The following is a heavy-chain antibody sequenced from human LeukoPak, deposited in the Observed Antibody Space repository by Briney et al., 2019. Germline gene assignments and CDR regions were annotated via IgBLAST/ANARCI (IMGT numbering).Heavy chain of an antibody. J-gene: IGHJ4*02. V-gene: IGHV3-15*01. D-gene: IGHD6-19*01. CDR3: TTGAGTYSSAWPDY. Sequence: KSGGSLRLSCAASGFTFSKAWMTWVRQAPGKGLEWVGRIKSNTEGGTTEYAAPVKGRFTISRDDSKNTLSLQMNSLKTEDTAVYYCTTGAGTYSSAWPDYWGQRTLVTVSS. CDR2: IKSNTEGGTT. CDR1: GFTFSKAW.